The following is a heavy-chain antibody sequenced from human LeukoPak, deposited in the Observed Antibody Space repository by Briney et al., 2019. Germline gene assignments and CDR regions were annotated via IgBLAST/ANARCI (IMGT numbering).Heavy chain of an antibody. J-gene: IGHJ4*02. CDR3: ARDAYNYGGRTHPYYFDY. CDR1: GDSLSSTTYY. V-gene: IGHV4-39*07. CDR2: IYYSGST. D-gene: IGHD5-18*01. Sequence: SETLSLTRTVSGDSLSSTTYYWGWIRQTPGKGLEWIGSIYYSGSTYYNPSLKSRVTISVDTSKNQFSLNLRSVTAADTAVYYCARDAYNYGGRTHPYYFDYWGQGTLVTVSS.